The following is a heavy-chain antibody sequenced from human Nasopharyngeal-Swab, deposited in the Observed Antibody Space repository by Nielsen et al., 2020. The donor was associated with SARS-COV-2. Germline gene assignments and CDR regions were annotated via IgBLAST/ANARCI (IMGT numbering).Heavy chain of an antibody. CDR1: GYTFTSYY. D-gene: IGHD1-7*01. CDR2: INPSGAST. V-gene: IGHV1-46*01. CDR3: ARDGNSNYDYYGMDV. Sequence: ASVKVSCKASGYTFTSYYMPWVRQAPGQGLEWMGIINPSGASTSYAQKFQGRVTMTRDTSTSTVYMELSSLRSEDTAVYYCARDGNSNYDYYGMDVWGQGTTVTVSS. J-gene: IGHJ6*02.